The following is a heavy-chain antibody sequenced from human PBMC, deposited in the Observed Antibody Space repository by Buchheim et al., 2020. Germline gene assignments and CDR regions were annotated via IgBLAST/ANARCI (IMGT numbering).Heavy chain of an antibody. CDR1: GFNFGAYA. CDR2: IRSGSTAM. CDR3: ATWAFYHGVDV. D-gene: IGHD7-27*01. J-gene: IGHJ6*02. Sequence: EVQMVDSGGGLVQPGGSLRLSCAASGFNFGAYAMNWFRQAPGMGLEWLSHIRSGSTAMYYTASVRGRFTISRDDAKNSLYVQMDSLRDDDTAVYFCATWAFYHGVDVWGQGT. V-gene: IGHV3-48*02.